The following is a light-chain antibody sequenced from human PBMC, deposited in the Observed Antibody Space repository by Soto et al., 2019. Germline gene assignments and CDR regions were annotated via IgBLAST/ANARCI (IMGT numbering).Light chain of an antibody. CDR2: LGS. V-gene: IGKV2-28*01. CDR1: QSLLHSNGYNY. Sequence: DIVMPQSPLSLPVTPGEPASISCRSSQSLLHSNGYNYLDWYLQKPGQSPQLLIYLGSNRASGVPVRFSGSGSGTDFTLKISRVEAEDVGVYYCMQALQTSWTFGQGTKVE. J-gene: IGKJ1*01. CDR3: MQALQTSWT.